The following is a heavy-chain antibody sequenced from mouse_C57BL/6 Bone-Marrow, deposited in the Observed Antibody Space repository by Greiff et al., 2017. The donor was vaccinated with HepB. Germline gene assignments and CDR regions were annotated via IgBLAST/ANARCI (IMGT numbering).Heavy chain of an antibody. V-gene: IGHV1-26*01. CDR1: GYTFTDYY. CDR3: ARSPTGGSILAY. Sequence: EVKLQQSGPELVKPGASVKISCKASGYTFTDYYMNWVKQSHGKSLEWIGDINPNNGGTSYNQKFKGKATLTVDKSSSTAYMELRSLTSEDSAVYYCARSPTGGSILAYWGQGTLVTVSA. D-gene: IGHD1-1*01. CDR2: INPNNGGT. J-gene: IGHJ3*01.